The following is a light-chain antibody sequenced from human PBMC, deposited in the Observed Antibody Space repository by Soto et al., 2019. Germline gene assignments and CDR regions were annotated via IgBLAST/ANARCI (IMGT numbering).Light chain of an antibody. CDR3: QQYNNWTPWT. CDR2: SAS. CDR1: HNFYTN. V-gene: IGKV3-15*01. Sequence: ELVMSQSPATLSVATGERVTLSCRASHNFYTNLAWYQQKPGQAPRLLIYSASTRATSFPDRFSSSGSGTEFTLTINSLQSEDFAVYYCQQYNNWTPWTFGQGTKVDI. J-gene: IGKJ1*01.